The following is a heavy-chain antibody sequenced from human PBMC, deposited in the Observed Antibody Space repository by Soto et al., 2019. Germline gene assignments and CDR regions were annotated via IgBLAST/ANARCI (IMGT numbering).Heavy chain of an antibody. CDR1: GFTFSSYA. D-gene: IGHD2-15*01. CDR3: AKRRGAGGHFDY. CDR2: VSIGGST. J-gene: IGHJ4*02. Sequence: GGSLRLSCAASGFTFSSYAMGWVRQGPGKGLEWVAVVSIGGSTHYADSVRGRFTISRDNSRNTLSLQMNSLTAEDTAVYFCAKRRGAGGHFDYWGQGALVTVSS. V-gene: IGHV3-23*01.